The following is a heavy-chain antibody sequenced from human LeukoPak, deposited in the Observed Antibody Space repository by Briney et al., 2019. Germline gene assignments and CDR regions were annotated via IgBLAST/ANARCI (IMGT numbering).Heavy chain of an antibody. V-gene: IGHV3-7*01. J-gene: IGHJ4*02. CDR2: INLDGSEK. CDR3: ARGITSGPRRYDVRIFDY. CDR1: GFIFSTSW. Sequence: GGSLRLSCTASGFIFSTSWMTWVRQAPGKGLEWVANINLDGSEKYYVDSVKGRFTISRDNAKNSLYLQMNSLRAEDTAVYYCARGITSGPRRYDVRIFDYWGQGTPVTVSS. D-gene: IGHD5-12*01.